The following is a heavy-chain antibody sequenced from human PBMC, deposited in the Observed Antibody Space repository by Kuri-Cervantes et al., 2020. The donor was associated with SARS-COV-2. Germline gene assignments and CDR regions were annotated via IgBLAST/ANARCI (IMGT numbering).Heavy chain of an antibody. CDR1: GYTLPELS. CDR3: ATGISLRFLEWLVAFDI. CDR2: FHREDGKR. Sequence: ASVKVSCKVSGYTLPELSMHWVRQATGKGLEWMGGFHREDGKRVYAQKFQGRVTMTEDTSTHTAYMELSSLRSEDTAVYYCATGISLRFLEWLVAFDIWGQGTMVTVSS. J-gene: IGHJ3*02. D-gene: IGHD3-3*01. V-gene: IGHV1-24*01.